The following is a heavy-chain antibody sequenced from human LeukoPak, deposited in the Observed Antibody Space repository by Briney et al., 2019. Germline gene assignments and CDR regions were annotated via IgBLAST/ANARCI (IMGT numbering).Heavy chain of an antibody. CDR3: ARDLTMIVVVPVGY. CDR1: GFTFSSYE. J-gene: IGHJ4*02. V-gene: IGHV3-48*03. CDR2: ISSSGSTI. Sequence: PGGSLRLSCAAPGFTFSSYEMNWVRQAPGKGLEWVSYISSSGSTIYYADSVKGRFTISRDNAKKSLYLQMNSLRAEDTAVYYCARDLTMIVVVPVGYWGQGTLVTVSS. D-gene: IGHD3-22*01.